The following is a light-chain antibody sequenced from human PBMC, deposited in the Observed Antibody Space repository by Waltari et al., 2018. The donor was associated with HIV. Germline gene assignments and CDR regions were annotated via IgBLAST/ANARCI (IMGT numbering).Light chain of an antibody. CDR1: SSDVGGYNN. Sequence: QSALTPPASVSGSPGQAITISCTGTSSDVGGYNNFSWYQQHPGKAPKLMIYDVSNRPSGVSNRFSGSKSGNTASLTISGLQAEDEADYYCSSYTSSSPYAFGTGTKVTVL. J-gene: IGLJ1*01. V-gene: IGLV2-14*03. CDR3: SSYTSSSPYA. CDR2: DVS.